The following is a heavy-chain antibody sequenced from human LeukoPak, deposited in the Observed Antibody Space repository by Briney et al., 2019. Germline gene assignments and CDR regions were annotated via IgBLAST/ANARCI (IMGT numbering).Heavy chain of an antibody. V-gene: IGHV3-53*01. Sequence: GGSLRLSCAASGFTVSSNYMSWVRQAPGKGLEWVSVIYSGDSTYYADSVKGRFTISRDNSKNTLYLQMNSLRAEDTAVYYCARDLGVFYCGGDCLGFDYWGQGTLVTVSS. CDR2: IYSGDST. J-gene: IGHJ4*02. CDR3: ARDLGVFYCGGDCLGFDY. D-gene: IGHD2-21*02. CDR1: GFTVSSNY.